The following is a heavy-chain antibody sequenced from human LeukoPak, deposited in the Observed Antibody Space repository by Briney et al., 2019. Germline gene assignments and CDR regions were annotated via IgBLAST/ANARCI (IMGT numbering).Heavy chain of an antibody. CDR1: GFTFSSYA. J-gene: IGHJ2*01. D-gene: IGHD3-16*01. Sequence: GGSLRLSCAASGFTFSSYAMSWVRQAPGKGLEWVSAISGSGGSTYYADSVKGRFTISRDNSKNTLYLQMSSLRAEDTAVYYCAKTPLIWGFAYWYFDLWGRGTLVTVSS. CDR3: AKTPLIWGFAYWYFDL. CDR2: ISGSGGST. V-gene: IGHV3-23*01.